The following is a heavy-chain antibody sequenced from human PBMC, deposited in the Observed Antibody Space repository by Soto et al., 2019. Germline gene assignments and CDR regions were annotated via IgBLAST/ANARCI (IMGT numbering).Heavy chain of an antibody. CDR2: INPSGGST. Sequence: GASVKVSCKASGYTFTSYYMHWVRQAPGQGLEWMGIINPSGGSTSYAQKFQGRVTLSRDTSINTAYLELSSLRFDDAAVYFCARERFQVISDGMDVWGQGTTVTVSS. CDR3: ARERFQVISDGMDV. D-gene: IGHD2-21*01. V-gene: IGHV1-46*01. CDR1: GYTFTSYY. J-gene: IGHJ6*02.